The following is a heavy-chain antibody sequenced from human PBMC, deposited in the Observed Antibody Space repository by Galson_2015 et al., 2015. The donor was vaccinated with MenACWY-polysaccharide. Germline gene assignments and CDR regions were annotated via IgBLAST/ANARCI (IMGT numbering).Heavy chain of an antibody. CDR3: AKVGPRSSWTMGLDY. CDR1: GFTFSSYW. CDR2: IKEDGSEK. J-gene: IGHJ4*02. D-gene: IGHD6-13*01. V-gene: IGHV3-7*03. Sequence: SLRLSCAASGFTFSSYWMSWVRQAPGKGLEWVADIKEDGSEKYYVDSVKGRFTSSRDNAKNSLYLQMNSLRAEDTAIYYCAKVGPRSSWTMGLDYWGQGTLITVSS.